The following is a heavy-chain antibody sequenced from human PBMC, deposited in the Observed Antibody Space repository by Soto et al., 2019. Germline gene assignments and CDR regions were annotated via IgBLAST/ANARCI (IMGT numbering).Heavy chain of an antibody. CDR3: AAIAAAGNY. Sequence: QLQLQESGPGLVKPPETLSLTCTVSGGSISRSTFYWGWIRQPPGKGPEWIGSIYYSGSTYYNPSLKSRVTIFVDTSKNQFSLKLSSVTAADTAVYYCAAIAAAGNYWGQGTLVTVSS. CDR2: IYYSGST. CDR1: GGSISRSTFY. D-gene: IGHD6-13*01. V-gene: IGHV4-39*01. J-gene: IGHJ4*02.